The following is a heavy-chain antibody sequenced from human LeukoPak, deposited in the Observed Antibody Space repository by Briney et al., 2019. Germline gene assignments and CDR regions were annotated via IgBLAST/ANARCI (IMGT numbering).Heavy chain of an antibody. J-gene: IGHJ4*02. CDR3: AKGGYSYGYSYLDY. CDR2: ISYDGSNK. Sequence: GGSLRLSCAASGFTFSSYAMHWVRQAPGKGLEWVAVISYDGSNKYYADSVKGRFTISRDNSKNTLYLQMNSLRAEDTAVYYCAKGGYSYGYSYLDYWGQGALVTVSS. V-gene: IGHV3-30-3*01. CDR1: GFTFSSYA. D-gene: IGHD5-18*01.